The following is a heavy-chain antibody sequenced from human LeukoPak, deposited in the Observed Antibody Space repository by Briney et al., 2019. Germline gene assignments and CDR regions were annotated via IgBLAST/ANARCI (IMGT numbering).Heavy chain of an antibody. CDR2: IWYDGSNK. J-gene: IGHJ4*02. Sequence: PGRSLRLSCAASGFTFSSYGMHWVRQAPGKGLEWVAVIWYDGSNKYYADSVKGRFTISRDNSKNTLYLQMNSLRAEDTAVYYCARRSYSNLLDYWGQGTLVTVSS. CDR3: ARRSYSNLLDY. D-gene: IGHD4-11*01. CDR1: GFTFSSYG. V-gene: IGHV3-33*01.